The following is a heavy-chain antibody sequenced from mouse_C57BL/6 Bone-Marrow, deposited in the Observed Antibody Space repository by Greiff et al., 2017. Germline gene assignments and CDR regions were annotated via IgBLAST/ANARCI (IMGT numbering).Heavy chain of an antibody. D-gene: IGHD2-2*01. CDR1: GYTFTSYW. CDR2: IHPNSGST. Sequence: QFQLQQPGAELVKPGASVKLSCKASGYTFTSYWMHWVKQRPGQGLEWIGMIHPNSGSTNYNEKFKSKATLTVDKSSSTAYMQLSSLTSEDSAVYYCARGLRRSGFAYWGQGTLVTVSA. J-gene: IGHJ3*01. V-gene: IGHV1-64*01. CDR3: ARGLRRSGFAY.